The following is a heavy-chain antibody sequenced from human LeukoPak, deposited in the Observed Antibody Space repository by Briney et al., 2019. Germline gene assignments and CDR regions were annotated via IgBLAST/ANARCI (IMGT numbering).Heavy chain of an antibody. D-gene: IGHD6-19*01. CDR1: GGTFSSYA. CDR2: INPNSGGT. J-gene: IGHJ4*02. V-gene: IGHV1-2*06. Sequence: ASVKVSCKXSGGTFSSYAISWVRQAPGQGLEWMGRINPNSGGTNYSQKFQGRVTMTRDTSISTAYMELSRLRSDDTAAYYCATVRYSSGWYYIDYWGQGTLVTVSS. CDR3: ATVRYSSGWYYIDY.